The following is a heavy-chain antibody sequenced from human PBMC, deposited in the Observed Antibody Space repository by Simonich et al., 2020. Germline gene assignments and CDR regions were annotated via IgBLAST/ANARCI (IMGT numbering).Heavy chain of an antibody. CDR2: MNPNSGKT. V-gene: IGHV1-8*03. Sequence: QVQLVQSGAEVKKPGASVKVSCKDSGYTFTSYDINWVRQATEQRLEWMGWMNPNSGKTGDAQKFQGRGTITRNTSISTAYMELSSLRSEDTAVYYCARGRGGMSRGYVDYWGQGTLVTVSS. J-gene: IGHJ4*02. D-gene: IGHD2-15*01. CDR3: ARGRGGMSRGYVDY. CDR1: GYTFTSYD.